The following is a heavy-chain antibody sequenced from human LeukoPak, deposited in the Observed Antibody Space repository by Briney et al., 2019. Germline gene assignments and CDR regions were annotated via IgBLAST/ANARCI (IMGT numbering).Heavy chain of an antibody. CDR2: IQYDGSNE. J-gene: IGHJ4*02. V-gene: IGHV3-30*02. CDR3: AKSDYFDS. Sequence: PGGSLRLSCAASGFTFSSYGMHWVRQAPGKGLEWVAYIQYDGSNEQYADSVKGRFSISRDNARNTLYLQMNSLRAEDTAVYYCAKSDYFDSRGQGTLVTVSP. CDR1: GFTFSSYG.